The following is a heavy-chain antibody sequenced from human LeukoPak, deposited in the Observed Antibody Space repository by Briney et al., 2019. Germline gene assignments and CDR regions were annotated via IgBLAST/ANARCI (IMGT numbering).Heavy chain of an antibody. Sequence: SETLSLTCTVSGGSISSYYWSWIRQPPGKGQEWIGYIYYTGSTNFNPSLKSRVTMSLDTSKNQFSLKLNSVTAADTAVYYCATGRAAAGSLGYWGQGTLVTVSS. D-gene: IGHD6-25*01. J-gene: IGHJ4*02. V-gene: IGHV4-59*01. CDR3: ATGRAAAGSLGY. CDR1: GGSISSYY. CDR2: IYYTGST.